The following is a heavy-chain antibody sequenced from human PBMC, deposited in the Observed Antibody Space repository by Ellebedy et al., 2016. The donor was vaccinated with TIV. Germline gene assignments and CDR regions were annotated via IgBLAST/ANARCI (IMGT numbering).Heavy chain of an antibody. D-gene: IGHD5-24*01. CDR3: ARHGFRREGNTPFDY. CDR2: IYYTGST. CDR1: GGSISSYY. Sequence: SETLSLTCTVSGGSISSYYWSWIRQPPGKGLEWIGNIYYTGSTNYSPSLKSRVSASVDASKNLFSLKLSSVTAADTAVYYCARHGFRREGNTPFDYWGQGTLVTVSS. J-gene: IGHJ4*02. V-gene: IGHV4-59*08.